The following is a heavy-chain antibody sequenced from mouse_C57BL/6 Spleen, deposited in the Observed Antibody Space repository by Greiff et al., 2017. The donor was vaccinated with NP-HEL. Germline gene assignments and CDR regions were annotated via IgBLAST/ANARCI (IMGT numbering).Heavy chain of an antibody. J-gene: IGHJ3*01. CDR3: ANDDYGGPFAY. D-gene: IGHD2-4*01. V-gene: IGHV1-5*01. Sequence: EVQLQQSGTVLARPGASVKMSCKTSGYTFTSYWMHWVKQRPGQGLEWIGAIYPGNSDTSYNQKFKGKAKLTAVTSASTAYMELSSLTNEDSAVYYCANDDYGGPFAYWGQGTLVTVSA. CDR2: IYPGNSDT. CDR1: GYTFTSYW.